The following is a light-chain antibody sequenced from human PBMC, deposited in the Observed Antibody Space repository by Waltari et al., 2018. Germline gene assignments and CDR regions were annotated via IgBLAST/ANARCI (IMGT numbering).Light chain of an antibody. Sequence: EIVLTQSPGTLSLSPGERATLSCRASQNVGRYLAWYQQKPGQAPSLLIHETSHRAAGLPARFSGSGSGTDFTLIISSLEPEDFAVYYCQQRANWPLTFGGGTKVEIK. CDR2: ETS. CDR1: QNVGRY. J-gene: IGKJ4*01. V-gene: IGKV3-11*01. CDR3: QQRANWPLT.